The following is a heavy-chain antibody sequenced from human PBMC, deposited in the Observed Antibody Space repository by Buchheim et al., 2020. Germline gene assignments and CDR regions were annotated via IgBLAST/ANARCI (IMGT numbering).Heavy chain of an antibody. CDR2: ISSSGSTI. CDR3: ARDGPFPPTMVRGVTTRYFDY. J-gene: IGHJ4*02. Sequence: QVQLVESGGGLVKPGGSLRLSCAASGFTFSDYYMSWIRQAPGKGLEWVSYISSSGSTIYYADSVKGRFTISRDNAKNSLYLQMNSLRAEDTAMYYCARDGPFPPTMVRGVTTRYFDYWGQGTL. D-gene: IGHD3-10*01. CDR1: GFTFSDYY. V-gene: IGHV3-11*01.